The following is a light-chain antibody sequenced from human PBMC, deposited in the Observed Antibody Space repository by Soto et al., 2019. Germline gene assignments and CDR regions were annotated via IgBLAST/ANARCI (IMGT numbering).Light chain of an antibody. J-gene: IGKJ4*01. CDR2: AAS. V-gene: IGKV1-39*01. CDR3: QHSYSTPPLT. Sequence: DIQLTQSPSSLSASVGDRVTITCRASQSISSYLKWYQQKPGKAPKLLIYAASSLQGGVPSRFSGSGSATDFTLTISRLLPEDFATYYCQHSYSTPPLTFGGGTKVEIK. CDR1: QSISSY.